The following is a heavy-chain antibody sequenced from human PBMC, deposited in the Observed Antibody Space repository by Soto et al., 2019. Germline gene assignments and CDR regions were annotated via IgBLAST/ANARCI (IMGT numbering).Heavy chain of an antibody. CDR3: ALPHTGSCSPADCPGDFAH. D-gene: IGHD2-15*01. CDR2: ISASNWNT. Sequence: XPVKVASKDSRYLLTSYALRWVLQAPGQRLEYMGWISASNWNTGSSQRFQGRVTFSRDAAARIAYMELRSLRSDDTAMYYCALPHTGSCSPADCPGDFAHCGQGTLVTVSS. V-gene: IGHV1-3*01. CDR1: RYLLTSYA. J-gene: IGHJ4*02.